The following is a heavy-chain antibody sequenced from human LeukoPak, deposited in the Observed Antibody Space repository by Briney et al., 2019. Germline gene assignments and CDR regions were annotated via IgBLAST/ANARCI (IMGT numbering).Heavy chain of an antibody. CDR3: ARGGYSYGGSDAFDI. CDR2: ISGSGGST. V-gene: IGHV3-23*01. D-gene: IGHD5-18*01. CDR1: GFTFSSYA. J-gene: IGHJ3*02. Sequence: PGGSLRLSCAAPGFTFSSYAMSWVRQAPGKGLEWVSAISGSGGSTYYADSVKGRFTISRDNSKNTLYLQMNSLRAEDTAVYYCARGGYSYGGSDAFDIWGQGTMVTVSS.